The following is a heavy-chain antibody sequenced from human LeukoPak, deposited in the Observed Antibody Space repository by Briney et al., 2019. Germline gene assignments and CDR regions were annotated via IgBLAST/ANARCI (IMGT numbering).Heavy chain of an antibody. D-gene: IGHD3-22*01. Sequence: GESLQISCQGSGYPFTSYCIGWVRQLPGKGLEWMGIIYPGDSDTRYSPSFQGQVTISAHTSISTAYLQWSSLKASDTAMYYCARYPDYYDSSGYYYFDYWGQGTLVTVSS. CDR3: ARYPDYYDSSGYYYFDY. J-gene: IGHJ4*02. CDR2: IYPGDSDT. V-gene: IGHV5-51*01. CDR1: GYPFTSYC.